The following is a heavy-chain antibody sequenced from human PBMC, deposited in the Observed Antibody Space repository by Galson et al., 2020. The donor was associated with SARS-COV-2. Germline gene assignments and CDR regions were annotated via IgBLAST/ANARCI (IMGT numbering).Heavy chain of an antibody. CDR1: GFNFLSHG. D-gene: IGHD6-19*01. V-gene: IGHV3-30*03. CDR2: ISSDESIK. J-gene: IGHJ4*02. Sequence: GGSLRLSCAASGFNFLSHGMDWVRQAPGKGLEWVSVISSDESIKFYADSVKGRFTISRDNSKNMVYLDMNSLKSDETAVYYCVRIAVAGNYFDFWGQGTQVTVSS. CDR3: VRIAVAGNYFDF.